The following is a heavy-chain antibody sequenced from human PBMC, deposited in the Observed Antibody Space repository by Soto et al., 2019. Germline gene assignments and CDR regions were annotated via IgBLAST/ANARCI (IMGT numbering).Heavy chain of an antibody. CDR3: ARSYVWGSYHRHFDY. Sequence: PSLTCAVYGGSFSDYYWTWIRQPPGKELEWIGEINHSGSTNYNPSLKSRVTISLDTSKNQFSLKLSSVTAADTAMYYCARSYVWGSYHRHFDYWGQGSQVTVSS. CDR2: INHSGST. CDR1: GGSFSDYY. V-gene: IGHV4-34*01. D-gene: IGHD3-16*02. J-gene: IGHJ4*02.